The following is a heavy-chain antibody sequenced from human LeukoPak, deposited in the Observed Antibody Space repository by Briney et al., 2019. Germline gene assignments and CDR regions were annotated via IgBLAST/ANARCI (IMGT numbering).Heavy chain of an antibody. Sequence: PGGSLRLSCAASGFTFSDYYMSWLRQAPGRGLECISYISSSGRVMYYADSVKGRFTISRDNAKNSLYLELNSLRADDTAVYFCARVPFYYDSGSCLDYWGQGTLVTVSS. V-gene: IGHV3-11*01. CDR2: ISSSGRVM. D-gene: IGHD3-10*01. CDR1: GFTFSDYY. CDR3: ARVPFYYDSGSCLDY. J-gene: IGHJ4*02.